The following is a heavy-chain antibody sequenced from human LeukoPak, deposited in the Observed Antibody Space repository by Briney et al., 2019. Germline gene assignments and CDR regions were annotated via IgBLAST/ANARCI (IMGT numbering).Heavy chain of an antibody. V-gene: IGHV4-34*01. CDR1: GGSFSGYY. Sequence: SETLSLTCAVYGGSFSGYYWSWIRQPPGKGLEWIGEINHSGSTNYNPSLKSRVTISVDTSKNQFSLKLSSVTAADTALYYCARDRNYGSGSYYNYDYWGQGTLVTVSS. J-gene: IGHJ4*02. CDR2: INHSGST. D-gene: IGHD3-10*01. CDR3: ARDRNYGSGSYYNYDY.